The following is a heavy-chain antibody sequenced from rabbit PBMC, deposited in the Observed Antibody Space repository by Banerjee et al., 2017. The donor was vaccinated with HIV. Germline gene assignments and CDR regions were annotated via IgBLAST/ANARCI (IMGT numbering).Heavy chain of an antibody. CDR3: ARRDEGYFNL. CDR1: GFSFGNNYY. V-gene: IGHV1S40*01. CDR2: IVDGSTGSI. D-gene: IGHD2-1*01. J-gene: IGHJ4*01. Sequence: QSLEESGGDLVKPGASLTLTCTASGFSFGNNYYMCWVRQAPGKGLEWIACIVDGSTGSIYYASWAKGRFTISKTSSTTVTLQMTSLTAADTATYFCARRDEGYFNLWGQGTLVTV.